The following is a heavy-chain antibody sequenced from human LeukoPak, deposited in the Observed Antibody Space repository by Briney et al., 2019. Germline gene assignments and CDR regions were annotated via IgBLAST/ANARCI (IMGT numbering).Heavy chain of an antibody. V-gene: IGHV1-8*01. J-gene: IGHJ4*02. D-gene: IGHD6-13*01. Sequence: HGASVKVSCEASGYTFTSYDINWVRQATGQGLEWMGWMNPNSGNTGYAQKLQGRVTMTRNTSISTAYMELSSLRSEDTAVYYCARVGDSSSWYDLLIDYWGQGTLVTVSS. CDR3: ARVGDSSSWYDLLIDY. CDR2: MNPNSGNT. CDR1: GYTFTSYD.